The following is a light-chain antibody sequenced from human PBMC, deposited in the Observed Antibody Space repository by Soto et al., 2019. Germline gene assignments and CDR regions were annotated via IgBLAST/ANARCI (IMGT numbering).Light chain of an antibody. J-gene: IGLJ1*01. Sequence: QSVLTQPASVSGSPRQSITISCTGGISDRVIFNYVSWSQQHPGKAPKLLVYEVDYRAPGVSNRLSGSRSGNTAYLTISGLQAEDDADYYCTSYTSSSTPYVFGSGTKLTVL. CDR2: EVD. V-gene: IGLV2-14*01. CDR1: ISDRVIFNY. CDR3: TSYTSSSTPYV.